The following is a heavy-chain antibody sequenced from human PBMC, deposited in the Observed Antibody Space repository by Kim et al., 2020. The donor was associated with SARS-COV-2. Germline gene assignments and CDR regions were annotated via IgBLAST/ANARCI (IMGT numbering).Heavy chain of an antibody. Sequence: GGSLRLSCAASGFIFSSYWVTLVRQAPGKGLEWVANIKQDGTEKHYVDSVKGRFTISRDNAKNSLYLQMNSLRAEDTAVYYCATSRTFDYWGQGTLVTVSS. CDR1: GFIFSSYW. CDR3: ATSRTFDY. V-gene: IGHV3-7*01. J-gene: IGHJ4*02. CDR2: IKQDGTEK.